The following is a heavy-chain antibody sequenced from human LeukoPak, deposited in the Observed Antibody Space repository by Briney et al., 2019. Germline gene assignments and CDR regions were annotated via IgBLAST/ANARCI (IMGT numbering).Heavy chain of an antibody. CDR2: INAGNGNT. Sequence: ASVKVSCKASGYTFTTYAMHWVRQAPGQRLEWMGWINAGNGNTKYSQKFQGRVTITRDTSASTAYMELSSLRSEDTAVYYCASSCGYCSSTSCFDPWGQGTLVTVSS. CDR1: GYTFTTYA. CDR3: ASSCGYCSSTSCFDP. D-gene: IGHD2-2*03. J-gene: IGHJ5*02. V-gene: IGHV1-3*01.